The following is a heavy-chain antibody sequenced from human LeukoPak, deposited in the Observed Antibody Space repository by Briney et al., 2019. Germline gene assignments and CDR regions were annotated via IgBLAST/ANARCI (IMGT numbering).Heavy chain of an antibody. Sequence: PGGSLRLSCAASGFTFSSYAMHWVRQAPGKGLEWVAVISYDGSNKYYADSVKGRFTISRDNSKNTLYLQMNSLRAEDTAVYYCARAFEGDAFDIWGQGTMVTVSS. J-gene: IGHJ3*02. CDR2: ISYDGSNK. CDR1: GFTFSSYA. V-gene: IGHV3-30-3*01. CDR3: ARAFEGDAFDI.